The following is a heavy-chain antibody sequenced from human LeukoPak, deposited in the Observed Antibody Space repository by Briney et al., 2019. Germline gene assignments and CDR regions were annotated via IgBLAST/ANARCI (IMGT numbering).Heavy chain of an antibody. D-gene: IGHD1-26*01. Sequence: GGSLRLSCAASGFTFSSYGMHWVRQAPGKGLEWVAFIRYDGSNKYYADSVKGRFTISRDNSKNTLYLQMNSLRAEDTAVYYCAKVGSYVPFNWFDPWGQGTLVTVSS. CDR1: GFTFSSYG. V-gene: IGHV3-30*02. CDR3: AKVGSYVPFNWFDP. CDR2: IRYDGSNK. J-gene: IGHJ5*02.